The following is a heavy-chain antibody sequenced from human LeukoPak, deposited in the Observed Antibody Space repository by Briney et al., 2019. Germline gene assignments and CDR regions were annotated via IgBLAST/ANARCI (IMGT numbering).Heavy chain of an antibody. V-gene: IGHV1-8*01. CDR3: VKESGAVFGPDYFDS. CDR1: GYTFNSHD. J-gene: IGHJ4*02. CDR2: MNPNGGNT. Sequence: ASVKVSCKASGYTFNSHDISWVRQATGQGLEWMGWMNPNGGNTGYTQKFQGRVAMTRDNSITTAYMELSSLRSEDTAVYYCVKESGAVFGPDYFDSWGQGTLVTVSS. D-gene: IGHD6-19*01.